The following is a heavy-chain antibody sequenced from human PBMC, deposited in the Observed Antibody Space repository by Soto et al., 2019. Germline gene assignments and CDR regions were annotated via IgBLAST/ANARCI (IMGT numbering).Heavy chain of an antibody. CDR2: ISSSSSYI. V-gene: IGHV3-21*01. J-gene: IGHJ3*02. D-gene: IGHD3-3*01. Sequence: EVQLVESGGGLVKPGGSLRLSCAASGFTFSSYSMNWVRQAPGKGLEWVSSISSSSSYIYYADSVKGRFTISRDNAKNSLYLQMNSLRAEDTAVYYCAREGFFSVGAFDIWGQGTMVTVSS. CDR1: GFTFSSYS. CDR3: AREGFFSVGAFDI.